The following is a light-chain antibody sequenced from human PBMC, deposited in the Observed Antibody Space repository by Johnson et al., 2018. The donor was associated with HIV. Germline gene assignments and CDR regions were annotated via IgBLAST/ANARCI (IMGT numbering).Light chain of an antibody. J-gene: IGLJ1*01. Sequence: QSVLTQPPSVSAAPGQKVTISCSGSSSNIANIYVSWYQQLPGTAPKLLIYDNNNRPSGIPDRFSGSKSGTSATLGITGLQTGDEADYYCGTWDSSLILYVFVTGTKVTVL. CDR3: GTWDSSLILYV. V-gene: IGLV1-51*01. CDR2: DNN. CDR1: SSNIANIY.